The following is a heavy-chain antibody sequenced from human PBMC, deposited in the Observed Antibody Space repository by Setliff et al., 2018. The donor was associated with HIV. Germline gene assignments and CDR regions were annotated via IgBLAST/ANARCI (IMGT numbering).Heavy chain of an antibody. CDR3: ARGSRQLTIFGVVFKTNYYFMDV. J-gene: IGHJ6*03. V-gene: IGHV4-34*01. CDR2: INHDRTT. Sequence: SETLSLTCAVYGGSFSGYYWSWISQPPGKGLEWIGEINHDRTTNYNPSLKSRVTISVDTSKNQFSLTLNYVTAADTAVYYCARGSRQLTIFGVVFKTNYYFMDVWGKGTAVTVSS. D-gene: IGHD3-3*01. CDR1: GGSFSGYY.